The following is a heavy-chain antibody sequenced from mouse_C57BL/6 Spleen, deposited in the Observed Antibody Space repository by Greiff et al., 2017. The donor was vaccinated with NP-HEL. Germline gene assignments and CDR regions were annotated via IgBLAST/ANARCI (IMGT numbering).Heavy chain of an antibody. J-gene: IGHJ1*03. CDR2: ISNLAYSI. CDR1: GFTFSDYG. V-gene: IGHV5-15*01. CDR3: ARHGDDYDGYFDV. Sequence: EVKLVESGGGLVQPGGSLKLSCAASGFTFSDYGMAWVRQAPRKGPEWVAFISNLAYSIYYADTVTGRFTISRENAKNTLYLEMSSLRSEDTAMYYCARHGDDYDGYFDVWGTGTTVTVSS. D-gene: IGHD2-4*01.